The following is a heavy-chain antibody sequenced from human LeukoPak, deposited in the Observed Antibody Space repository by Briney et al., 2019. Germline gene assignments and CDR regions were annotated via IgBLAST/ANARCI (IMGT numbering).Heavy chain of an antibody. CDR3: ASYPRYSSTPTFDY. Sequence: GATVKVSCKASGYTFTGYYMHWVRQAPGQGLEWMGWINPNTGETNSAQKFQGRVTMTRDTTINTAYMELTRLTSDDTAVYYCASYPRYSSTPTFDYWGQGTLVTVSS. D-gene: IGHD2-2*01. J-gene: IGHJ4*02. CDR2: INPNTGET. V-gene: IGHV1-2*02. CDR1: GYTFTGYY.